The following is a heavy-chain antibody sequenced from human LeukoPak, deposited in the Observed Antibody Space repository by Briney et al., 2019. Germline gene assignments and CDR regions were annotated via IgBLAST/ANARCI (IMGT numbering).Heavy chain of an antibody. CDR2: INHSGST. CDR3: XRXYSGSYYASSYYYYYYYMDV. J-gene: IGHJ6*03. CDR1: GGSFSGYY. Sequence: SETLSLTCAVYGGSFSGYYWSWIRQPPGKGLEWIGEINHSGSTNYNPSLKSRVTISVDTSKNQFSLKLSSVTAADTAVYYCXRXYSGSYYASSYYYYYYYMDVWGKGTTVTVSS. V-gene: IGHV4-34*01. D-gene: IGHD1-26*01.